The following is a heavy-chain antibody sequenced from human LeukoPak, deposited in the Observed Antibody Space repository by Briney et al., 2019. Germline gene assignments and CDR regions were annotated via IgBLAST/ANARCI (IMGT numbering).Heavy chain of an antibody. D-gene: IGHD2-2*01. CDR1: GYTFTSYG. J-gene: IGHJ6*02. Sequence: ASVKVSCKASGYTFTSYGISWVRQAPGQGLEWMGWISAYNGNTNYAQKLQGRVTMTTDTSTSTAYMELRSLRSDDTAVYYCARCLVPAAIGMGYGMDVWGQGTTVTVSS. CDR3: ARCLVPAAIGMGYGMDV. CDR2: ISAYNGNT. V-gene: IGHV1-18*01.